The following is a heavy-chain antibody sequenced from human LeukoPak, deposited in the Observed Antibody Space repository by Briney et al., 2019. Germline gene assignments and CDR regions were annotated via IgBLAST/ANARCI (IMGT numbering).Heavy chain of an antibody. CDR3: ARDKAMGFYGGNSAYYFDY. CDR2: ISSSGSTI. Sequence: PGGSLRLSCAASGFTFSDYYMSWIRQAPGKGLEWVSYISSSGSTIYYADSVKGRFTISRDNAKNSLYLQMNSLRAEDTAVYYCARDKAMGFYGGNSAYYFDYWGQGTLVTVSS. V-gene: IGHV3-11*04. CDR1: GFTFSDYY. D-gene: IGHD4-23*01. J-gene: IGHJ4*02.